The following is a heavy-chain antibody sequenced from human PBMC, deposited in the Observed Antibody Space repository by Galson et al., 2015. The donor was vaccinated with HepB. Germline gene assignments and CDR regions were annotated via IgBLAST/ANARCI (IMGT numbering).Heavy chain of an antibody. J-gene: IGHJ6*02. V-gene: IGHV3-30-3*01. CDR2: ISYDGSNK. CDR1: GFTFSSYA. CDR3: ARDRPPITIFGVVILPPSDGGNYYYGMDV. D-gene: IGHD3-3*01. Sequence: SLRLSCAASGFTFSSYAMHWVRQAPGKGLEWVAVISYDGSNKYYADSVKGRFTISRDNSKNTLYLQMNSLRAEDTAVYYCARDRPPITIFGVVILPPSDGGNYYYGMDVWGQGTTVTVSS.